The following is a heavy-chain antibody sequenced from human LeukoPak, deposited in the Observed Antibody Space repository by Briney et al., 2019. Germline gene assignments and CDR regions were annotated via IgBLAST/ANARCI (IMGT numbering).Heavy chain of an antibody. V-gene: IGHV3-7*04. D-gene: IGHD6-19*01. CDR2: IKQDGSEK. CDR1: GFTLSSYW. CDR3: ARGGGSNGWFY. J-gene: IGHJ4*02. Sequence: GGSLRLSCAASGFTLSSYWMSWVRQAPGKGLEWVANIKQDGSEKYYVDSVKGRFTISRDNAKNSLYLQMNSLRAEDTAVYYCARGGGSNGWFYWGQGTLVTVSS.